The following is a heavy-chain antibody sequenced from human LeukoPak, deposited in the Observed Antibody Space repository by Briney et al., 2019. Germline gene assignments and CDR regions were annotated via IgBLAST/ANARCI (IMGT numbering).Heavy chain of an antibody. Sequence: SETLSLTCTVSGGSISSYCWSWIRQPPGKGLEWIGYIYYSGSTNYNPSLKSRVTISVDTSKNQFSLKLSSVTAADTAVYYCARRSVGDWFDPWGQGTLVTVSS. V-gene: IGHV4-59*01. CDR1: GGSISSYC. CDR2: IYYSGST. D-gene: IGHD1-26*01. CDR3: ARRSVGDWFDP. J-gene: IGHJ5*02.